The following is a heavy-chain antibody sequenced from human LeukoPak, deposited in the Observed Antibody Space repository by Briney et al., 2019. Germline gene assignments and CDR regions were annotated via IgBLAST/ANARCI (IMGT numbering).Heavy chain of an antibody. CDR3: ARGRSVLRFLEWLPPSYMDV. D-gene: IGHD3-3*01. V-gene: IGHV4-34*01. CDR1: GGSFSGYY. Sequence: SETLSLTCAVYGGSFSGYYWSWIRQPPGKGLEWIGEINHSGSTNYNPSLKSRVTISVDTSKNQFSLKLSSVTAADTAVYYCARGRSVLRFLEWLPPSYMDVWGKGTSVTVSS. CDR2: INHSGST. J-gene: IGHJ6*03.